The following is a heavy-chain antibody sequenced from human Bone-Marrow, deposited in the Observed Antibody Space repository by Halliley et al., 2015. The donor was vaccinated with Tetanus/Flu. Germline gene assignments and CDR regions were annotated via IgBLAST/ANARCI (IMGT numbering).Heavy chain of an antibody. J-gene: IGHJ4*02. CDR3: ARILYVSSGYYLNYFDY. D-gene: IGHD3-22*01. V-gene: IGHV4-30-4*01. Sequence: TLSLTCAVSGVSISSGGYYWSWIRQPPGKGLEWIGFIYYSGSTYYNPSLKSQIIISVDTSKNQFSLKLSSVTAADTAVYYCARILYVSSGYYLNYFDYWGQGTLVTVSS. CDR2: IYYSGST. CDR1: GVSISSGGYY.